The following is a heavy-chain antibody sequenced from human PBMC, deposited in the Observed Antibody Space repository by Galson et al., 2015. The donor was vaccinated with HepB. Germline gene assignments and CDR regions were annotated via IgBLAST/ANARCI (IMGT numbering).Heavy chain of an antibody. CDR3: ARVRYYGSGSYFAFDY. CDR1: VFTFSSYS. J-gene: IGHJ4*02. CDR2: ISSSSSTI. Sequence: SLRLSCAASVFTFSSYSMNWVRQAPGKGLEWVSYISSSSSTIYYADSVKGRFTISRDNAKNSLYLQMNSLRGEDTAVYYCARVRYYGSGSYFAFDYWGQGTLVTVSS. D-gene: IGHD3-10*01. V-gene: IGHV3-48*01.